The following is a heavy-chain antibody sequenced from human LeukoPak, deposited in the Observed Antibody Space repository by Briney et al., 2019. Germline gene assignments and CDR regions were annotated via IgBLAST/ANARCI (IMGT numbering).Heavy chain of an antibody. V-gene: IGHV3-23*01. J-gene: IGHJ4*02. D-gene: IGHD3-10*01. CDR3: AKGTYYHTSGTSSTETFGEN. CDR1: GFTFSSYA. Sequence: GGSLRLSCAASGFTFSSYAMSWVRQAPGKGLEWVSVISGGGSRTYYAASVKGRFTISRDNSENTLYLQMSSLRADDTAVYYCAKGTYYHTSGTSSTETFGENWGQGTLVTVSS. CDR2: ISGGGSRT.